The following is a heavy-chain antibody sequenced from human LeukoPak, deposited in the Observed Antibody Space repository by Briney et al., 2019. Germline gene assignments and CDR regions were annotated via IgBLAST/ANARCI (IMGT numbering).Heavy chain of an antibody. CDR2: ISRNSGSI. CDR3: AKAAPGTRWELPDYFDY. Sequence: GRSLRLSCAASGFTFDDYAMHWVRQAPGKGLEWVSGISRNSGSIGYADSVKGRFTISRDNAKNSLYLQMNSLRAEDTALYYCAKAAPGTRWELPDYFDYWGQGTLVTVSS. V-gene: IGHV3-9*01. J-gene: IGHJ4*02. D-gene: IGHD1-26*01. CDR1: GFTFDDYA.